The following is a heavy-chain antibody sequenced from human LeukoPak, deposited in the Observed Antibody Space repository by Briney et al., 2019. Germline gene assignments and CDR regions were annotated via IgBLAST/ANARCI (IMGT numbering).Heavy chain of an antibody. J-gene: IGHJ4*02. CDR1: GFTFDDYG. V-gene: IGHV3-20*04. Sequence: PGGALTLSCAASGFTFDDYGWSWVRQPPGKGLEGVSGIYWNGGSRGYADYVKGRFTISRDNAKNSMYLQMNSLRAEDTALYYCARGAYCSSTSCSSFDYWGQGTLVTVSS. D-gene: IGHD2-2*01. CDR3: ARGAYCSSTSCSSFDY. CDR2: IYWNGGSR.